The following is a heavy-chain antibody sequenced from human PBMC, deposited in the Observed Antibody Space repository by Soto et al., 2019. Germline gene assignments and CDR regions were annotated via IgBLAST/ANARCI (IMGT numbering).Heavy chain of an antibody. V-gene: IGHV4-59*01. CDR3: ARAPRGNYGYPSYFDY. D-gene: IGHD3-10*01. Sequence: PSETLSLTCTVSGGSISSYYWSWIRQPPGKGLELVGYIYYSGSTNYNPPLKSRVTISVDTSKNQFSLKLSSVTAADTAVYYCARAPRGNYGYPSYFDYWGQGTLVTVSS. CDR1: GGSISSYY. CDR2: IYYSGST. J-gene: IGHJ4*02.